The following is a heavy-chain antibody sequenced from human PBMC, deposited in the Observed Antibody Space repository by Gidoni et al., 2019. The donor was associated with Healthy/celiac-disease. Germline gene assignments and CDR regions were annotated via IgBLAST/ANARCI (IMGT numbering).Heavy chain of an antibody. D-gene: IGHD6-19*01. Sequence: EVQLVESGGGLVQPGRSLRLSCAASGFTFDDYAMHWVRQAPGKGLEWVSGISWNSGSIGYADSVKGRFTISRDNAKNSLYLQMNSLRAEDTPLYYCAKLFVTVAGTSRDYWGQGTLVTVSS. CDR1: GFTFDDYA. CDR2: ISWNSGSI. CDR3: AKLFVTVAGTSRDY. J-gene: IGHJ4*02. V-gene: IGHV3-9*01.